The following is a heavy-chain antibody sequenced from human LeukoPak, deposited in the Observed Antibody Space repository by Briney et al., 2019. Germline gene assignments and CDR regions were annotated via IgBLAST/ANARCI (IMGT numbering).Heavy chain of an antibody. CDR2: ISSGGSTI. Sequence: GGSLRLSCAASGFTFSAVWMTWVRQAPGKGLEWVSYISSGGSTIYYADSVKGRFTISRDNAKNSLYLQMNSLRDEDTAVYYCVRDNSSGWYYFDYWGQGTLVTVSS. CDR1: GFTFSAVW. D-gene: IGHD6-19*01. CDR3: VRDNSSGWYYFDY. V-gene: IGHV3-48*02. J-gene: IGHJ4*02.